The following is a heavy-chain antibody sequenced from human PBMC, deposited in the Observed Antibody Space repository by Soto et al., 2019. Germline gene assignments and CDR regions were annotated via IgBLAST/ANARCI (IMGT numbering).Heavy chain of an antibody. CDR3: ATPSPPSLWSGYYPFTYYYYGMDV. J-gene: IGHJ6*02. D-gene: IGHD3-3*01. CDR2: FDPEDGET. Sequence: DSVNVSCKVSAYTLTELSMHWVRQAPGKGLEWMGGFDPEDGETIYAQKFQGRVTMTEDTSTDTAYMELSSLRSEDTAVYYCATPSPPSLWSGYYPFTYYYYGMDVWGQGTTVTVSS. CDR1: AYTLTELS. V-gene: IGHV1-24*01.